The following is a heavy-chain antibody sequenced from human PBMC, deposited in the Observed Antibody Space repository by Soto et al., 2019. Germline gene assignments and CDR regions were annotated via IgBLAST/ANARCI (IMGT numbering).Heavy chain of an antibody. V-gene: IGHV5-51*01. CDR1: GYSFLTYW. Sequence: GVSLKISCKGCGYSFLTYWIRCVRQMPGKGLEWMGLIYPGDSDTRYSPSFQGQVTISADKSISTAYLQWSSLKASDTAMYYCARVTVTRYYYYGMDVWGQGTTVTVSS. J-gene: IGHJ6*02. D-gene: IGHD4-17*01. CDR3: ARVTVTRYYYYGMDV. CDR2: IYPGDSDT.